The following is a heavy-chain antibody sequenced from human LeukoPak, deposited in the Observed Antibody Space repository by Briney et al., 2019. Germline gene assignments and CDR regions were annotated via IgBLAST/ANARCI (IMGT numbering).Heavy chain of an antibody. CDR1: GYTFTSYA. CDR3: ARDFSDPLFYDILTGHGDAFDI. D-gene: IGHD3-9*01. Sequence: GASVKVSCKASGYTFTSYAMHWVRQAPGQRLEWMGWINAGNGNTKYSQKFQGRVTITRDTSASTAYMELSSLRSEDTAVYYCARDFSDPLFYDILTGHGDAFDIWXXXXXVXVSS. J-gene: IGHJ3*02. CDR2: INAGNGNT. V-gene: IGHV1-3*01.